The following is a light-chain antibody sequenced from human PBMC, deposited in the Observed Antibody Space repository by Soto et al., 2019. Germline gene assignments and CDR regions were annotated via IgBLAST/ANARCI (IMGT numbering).Light chain of an antibody. J-gene: IGLJ1*01. Sequence: LTQPPSASGSPGQSVAISCTGTSSDVGAYNYVAWYQQHPGKVPKLMIYEVSKRPSGVPDRFSGSKSGNTASLTVSGLQADDEADYYCSSYAGSDVFDFGTGTKVTVL. V-gene: IGLV2-8*01. CDR2: EVS. CDR1: SSDVGAYNY. CDR3: SSYAGSDVFD.